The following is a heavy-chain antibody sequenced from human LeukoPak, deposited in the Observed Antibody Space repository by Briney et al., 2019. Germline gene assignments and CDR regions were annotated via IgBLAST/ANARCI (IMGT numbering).Heavy chain of an antibody. CDR2: ISSSGSI. CDR3: ARVIVAYYFDY. D-gene: IGHD5-12*01. J-gene: IGHJ4*02. Sequence: SSETLSLACTVSGDSISSGDYYWSWIRQAAGKGLEWIGRISSSGSINYNPSLKSRVTISVDKSKNQFSLKLSSVTAADTAVYYCARVIVAYYFDYWGQGTLVTVSS. CDR1: GDSISSGDYY. V-gene: IGHV4-61*02.